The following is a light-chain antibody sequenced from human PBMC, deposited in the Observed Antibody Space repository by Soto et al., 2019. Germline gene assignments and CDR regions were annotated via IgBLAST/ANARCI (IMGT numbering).Light chain of an antibody. CDR2: DAS. Sequence: IVLTQSPGTLSLSPGERATLSCRASQSLTNNYLAWYQQKPGQAPRLLIYDASNKATGIPARFRGSGSGTDFTLTINSLEPEDFAVYYCQQRSNWPLTFGGGTKADIK. CDR3: QQRSNWPLT. J-gene: IGKJ4*01. V-gene: IGKV3-11*01. CDR1: QSLTNNY.